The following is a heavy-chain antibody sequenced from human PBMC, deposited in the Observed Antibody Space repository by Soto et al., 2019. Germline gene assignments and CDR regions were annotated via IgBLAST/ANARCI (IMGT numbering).Heavy chain of an antibody. J-gene: IGHJ3*01. V-gene: IGHV3-23*04. Sequence: EKQLVESGGALAQPGGSLRLSCVGSGFTFSIYALTWVRQAPGKGLEWVSLITNNGDTTFFGDSVKGRFSISRDNSKNTLYLQLETLRAEDTAVYYCARSAGYGGAFDVWGQGTMVAVSS. D-gene: IGHD5-12*01. CDR3: ARSAGYGGAFDV. CDR1: GFTFSIYA. CDR2: ITNNGDTT.